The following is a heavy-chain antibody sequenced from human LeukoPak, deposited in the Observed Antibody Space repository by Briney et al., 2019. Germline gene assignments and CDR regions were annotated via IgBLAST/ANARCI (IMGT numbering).Heavy chain of an antibody. D-gene: IGHD3-22*01. CDR1: GFTFSSYP. Sequence: GGSLRLSCAASGFTFSSYPMSWVRQAPGKGLEWVSAISGSGGSTYYADSVRGRFSISRDNPKNTLYLQMNSLRAQDTAVYYCARDCDTSTCYDYWGQGTLVSVSS. J-gene: IGHJ4*02. V-gene: IGHV3-23*01. CDR3: ARDCDTSTCYDY. CDR2: ISGSGGST.